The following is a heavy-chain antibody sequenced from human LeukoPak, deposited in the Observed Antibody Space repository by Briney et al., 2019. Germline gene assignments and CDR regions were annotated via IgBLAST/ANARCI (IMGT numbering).Heavy chain of an antibody. CDR1: GFAFSSIG. V-gene: IGHV3-23*01. J-gene: IGHJ4*02. CDR2: IRGSGGGT. Sequence: GGSLTLSCAASGFAFSSIGMSWVRQAPDKGLEWVATIRGSGGGTYYAGSEKGRFSICRGDCEKTLYLQMNSLRADDTAVYYCAKDLGRYRNNFFDYWGQGNLVTVSS. D-gene: IGHD1-26*01. CDR3: AKDLGRYRNNFFDY.